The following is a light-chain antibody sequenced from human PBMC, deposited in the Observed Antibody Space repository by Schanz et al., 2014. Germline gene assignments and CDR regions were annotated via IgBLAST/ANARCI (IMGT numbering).Light chain of an antibody. J-gene: IGKJ4*01. CDR2: DAS. V-gene: IGKV1-5*01. CDR3: QQYGTSLT. CDR1: QSISSW. Sequence: DIQLTQSPSSLSASVGDRVTIACRASQSISSWLAWYQQKPGKAPKLLIFDASSLNSGVPSRFSGSGSGTEFTLTISRLEPEDFAVYYCQQYGTSLTFGGGTKVEIK.